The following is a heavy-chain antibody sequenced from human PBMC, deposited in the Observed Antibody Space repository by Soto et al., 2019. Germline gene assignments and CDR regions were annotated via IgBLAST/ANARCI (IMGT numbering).Heavy chain of an antibody. V-gene: IGHV3-30*18. CDR1: GFTFSSYG. Sequence: GGSLRLSCAASGFTFSSYGMHWVRQAPGKGLEWVAVISYDGSNKYYADSVKGPFTISRNNSKNTLYLQMNTLRAEDTAVYYXAKEGVREVKSPYILVHFPANYFDYWGQGTLVTVSS. CDR2: ISYDGSNK. J-gene: IGHJ4*02. D-gene: IGHD2-21*01. CDR3: AKEGVREVKSPYILVHFPANYFDY.